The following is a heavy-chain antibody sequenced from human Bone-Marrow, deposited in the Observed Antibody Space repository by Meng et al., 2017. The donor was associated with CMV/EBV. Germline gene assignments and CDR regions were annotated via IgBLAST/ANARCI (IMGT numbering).Heavy chain of an antibody. CDR2: ISWNSGSI. CDR1: GFTFDDYA. Sequence: SCAASGFTFDDYAMHWVRQAPGKGLEWVSGISWNSGSIGYADSVKGRFTISRDNAKNSLYLQMNSLRAEDTALYYCAKDRTRGAIFGVVIMRKTLMYGMDVWRQGTTLTVSS. D-gene: IGHD3-3*01. CDR3: AKDRTRGAIFGVVIMRKTLMYGMDV. J-gene: IGHJ6*02. V-gene: IGHV3-9*01.